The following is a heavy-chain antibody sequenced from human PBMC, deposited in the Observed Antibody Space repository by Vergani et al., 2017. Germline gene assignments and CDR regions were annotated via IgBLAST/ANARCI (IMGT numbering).Heavy chain of an antibody. D-gene: IGHD4-11*01. CDR2: IIPIFGIA. V-gene: IGHV1-69*17. J-gene: IGHJ6*02. CDR1: GGTFSSYA. CDR3: GQVTQTTDYYYYGMDV. Sequence: QVQLVQSGAEVKKPGSSVKVSCKASGGTFSSYAISWVRQAPGQGLEWMGGIIPIFGIANYAQKFQGRVTITADKSTSTAYMELSSLRSEDTAVYYCGQVTQTTDYYYYGMDVWGQGTTVTVSS.